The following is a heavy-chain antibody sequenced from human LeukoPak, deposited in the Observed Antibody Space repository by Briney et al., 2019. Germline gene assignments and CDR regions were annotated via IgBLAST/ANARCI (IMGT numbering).Heavy chain of an antibody. V-gene: IGHV4-30-4*01. CDR3: ARFSPGDGDYYYYGMDV. Sequence: SQTLSLTCTVSGGSISSGDYYWSWIRQPPGKGLEWIGYIYYSGSTYYNPSLKSRVTISVDTSKNQFSLKLSSVTAADTAVYYCARFSPGDGDYYYYGMDVWGQGTTVTVSS. J-gene: IGHJ6*02. D-gene: IGHD2-21*01. CDR1: GGSISSGDYY. CDR2: IYYSGST.